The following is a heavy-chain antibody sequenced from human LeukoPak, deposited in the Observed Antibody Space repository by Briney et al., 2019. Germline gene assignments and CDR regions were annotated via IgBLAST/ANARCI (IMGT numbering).Heavy chain of an antibody. CDR3: AREVGYSSSWYQTKDYYYYYGMDV. CDR2: ISAYNGNT. J-gene: IGHJ6*02. Sequence: ASVKVSCKASGYTFTSYGISWVRQAPGQGLEWMGWISAYNGNTNYAQKLQGRVTMTTDTSTSTAYMELRSLRSDDTAVYYRAREVGYSSSWYQTKDYYYYYGMDVWGQGTTVTVSS. CDR1: GYTFTSYG. V-gene: IGHV1-18*01. D-gene: IGHD6-13*01.